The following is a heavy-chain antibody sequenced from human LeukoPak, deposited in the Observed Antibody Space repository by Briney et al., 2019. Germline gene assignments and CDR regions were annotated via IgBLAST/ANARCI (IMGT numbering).Heavy chain of an antibody. CDR1: GFTVSSNY. J-gene: IGHJ4*02. CDR2: IYSGGST. D-gene: IGHD3-16*01. Sequence: GGSLRLSCAASGFTVSSNYMSWVRQAPGKGLEWVSVIYSGGSTYYADSVKGRFTISRDNSKNTLYLQMNSLRAEDTAVYYCARSAHQRGDYFDYWGQGTLVTVSS. V-gene: IGHV3-53*01. CDR3: ARSAHQRGDYFDY.